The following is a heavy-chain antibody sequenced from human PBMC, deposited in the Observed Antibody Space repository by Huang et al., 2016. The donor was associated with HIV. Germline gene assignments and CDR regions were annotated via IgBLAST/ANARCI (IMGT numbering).Heavy chain of an antibody. D-gene: IGHD2-2*01. J-gene: IGHJ4*02. CDR1: GGSFSNHV. CDR2: IIPSFGTT. V-gene: IGHV1-69*01. Sequence: QVQLVQSGAEVKKPGSSVKVSCKASGGSFSNHVFSWVRQGPGQGLEWKGGIIPSFGTTSDAQKFQGRVTITADESTGTAYLELSSLRSEDTAVYFCARESNIVVVPHTIKFFDYWGQGTLVTVSS. CDR3: ARESNIVVVPHTIKFFDY.